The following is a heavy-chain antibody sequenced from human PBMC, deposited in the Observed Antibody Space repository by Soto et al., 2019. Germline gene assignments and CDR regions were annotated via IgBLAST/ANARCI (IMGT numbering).Heavy chain of an antibody. J-gene: IGHJ6*02. CDR1: EGTFSSYA. CDR3: ARSQGGSRSLDIYFYDYYDMDV. V-gene: IGHV1-69*01. CDR2: IILIFGTA. Sequence: QVQLVQSGAEVKKPGSSVKVSCKAPEGTFSSYAISWVRQAPGQGREWMGGIILIFGTAKYAQKYQGRVTITADESTSTGYMKLSSLRSEDKAVYYCARSQGGSRSLDIYFYDYYDMDVWGQGTTVTVSS. D-gene: IGHD2-15*01.